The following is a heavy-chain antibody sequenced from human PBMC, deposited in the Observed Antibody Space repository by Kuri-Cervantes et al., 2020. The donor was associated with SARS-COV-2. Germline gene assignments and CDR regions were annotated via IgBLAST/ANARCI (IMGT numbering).Heavy chain of an antibody. J-gene: IGHJ6*02. Sequence: GGALRLSCAASGFTFSSYSMNWVRQAPGKGLEWVSSISSSSSYIYYADSVKGRFTISRDNAKNSLYLQMNSLRAEDTAVYYCARDRDGDSSSWYGGYYYGMDVWGQGTTVTVSS. CDR2: ISSSSSYI. D-gene: IGHD6-13*01. CDR1: GFTFSSYS. CDR3: ARDRDGDSSSWYGGYYYGMDV. V-gene: IGHV3-21*01.